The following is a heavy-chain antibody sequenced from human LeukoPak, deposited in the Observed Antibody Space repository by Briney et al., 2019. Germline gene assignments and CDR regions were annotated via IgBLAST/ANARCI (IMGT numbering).Heavy chain of an antibody. V-gene: IGHV4-30-4*08. J-gene: IGHJ4*02. CDR3: ARDLSGYGIFDY. CDR1: GGSISSGDYY. D-gene: IGHD5-12*01. Sequence: ASQTLSLTCTVSGGSISSGDYYWSWIRQPPGKGLEWIGYIYYSGSTYYNPSLKSRVTILVDTSKNQFSLKPSSVTAADTAVYYCARDLSGYGIFDYWGQGTLVTVSS. CDR2: IYYSGST.